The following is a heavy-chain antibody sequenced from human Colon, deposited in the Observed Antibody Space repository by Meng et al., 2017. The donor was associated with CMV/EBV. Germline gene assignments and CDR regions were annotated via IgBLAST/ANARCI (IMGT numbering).Heavy chain of an antibody. D-gene: IGHD2-2*01. CDR3: ARTDVVIVPAALYYFDH. CDR2: INPNSGGT. Sequence: ASVKVSCKASGYTFTGYYMHWVRQAPGQGLEWMGWINPNSGGTDYAQKFQGRVTMTRDTSISTAYMELSRLRSDDTAVYYCARTDVVIVPAALYYFDHWGQGTLVTVSS. CDR1: GYTFTGYY. V-gene: IGHV1-2*02. J-gene: IGHJ4*02.